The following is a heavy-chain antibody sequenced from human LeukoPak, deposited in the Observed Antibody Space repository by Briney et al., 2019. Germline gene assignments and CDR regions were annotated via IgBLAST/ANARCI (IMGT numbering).Heavy chain of an antibody. Sequence: GGSLRLSCAASGFSFSDYAMNWVRQAPGKGLEWVSAISSSSTYIYYADSVKGRFTISRDNAKSPLYLQMSSLRADDTAVYYCAHSSGYAYGLDYWGQGTLVTVSS. CDR1: GFSFSDYA. V-gene: IGHV3-21*01. CDR3: AHSSGYAYGLDY. D-gene: IGHD5-12*01. CDR2: ISSSSTYI. J-gene: IGHJ4*02.